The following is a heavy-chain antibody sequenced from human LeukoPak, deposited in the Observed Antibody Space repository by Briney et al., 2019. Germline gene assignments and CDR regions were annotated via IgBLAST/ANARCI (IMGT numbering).Heavy chain of an antibody. V-gene: IGHV1-18*01. CDR2: ISAYNGNT. CDR3: ARGYCSSTSCYFSLGYYYYYYMDV. Sequence: ASAKVSCKASGYTFTSYGISWVRQAPGQGLEWMGWISAYNGNTNYAQKLQGRVTMTTDTSTSTAYMELRSLRSDDTAVYYCARGYCSSTSCYFSLGYYYYYYMDVWGKGTTVTVSS. D-gene: IGHD2-2*01. J-gene: IGHJ6*03. CDR1: GYTFTSYG.